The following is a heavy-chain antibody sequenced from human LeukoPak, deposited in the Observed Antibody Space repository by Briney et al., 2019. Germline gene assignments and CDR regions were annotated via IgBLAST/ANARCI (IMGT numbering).Heavy chain of an antibody. Sequence: KPGGSLRLSCAASGFTFSSYSMNWVRQAPGKGLEWVSSISSSSSYIYYADSVKGRFTISRDNAKNSLYLQMNSLRAEDTAVYYCAKYCSGGSCYLDYWGQGTLVTVSS. D-gene: IGHD2-15*01. CDR2: ISSSSSYI. CDR1: GFTFSSYS. CDR3: AKYCSGGSCYLDY. J-gene: IGHJ4*02. V-gene: IGHV3-21*04.